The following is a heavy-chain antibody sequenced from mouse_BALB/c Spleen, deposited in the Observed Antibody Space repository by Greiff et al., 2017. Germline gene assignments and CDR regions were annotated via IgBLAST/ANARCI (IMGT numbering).Heavy chain of an antibody. CDR1: GFNIKDTY. D-gene: IGHD2-2*01. CDR3: ARSNYGYAGFDY. CDR2: INPANGNT. J-gene: IGHJ3*01. Sequence: VQLQQSGAELVQPGASVKLSCTASGFNIKDTYMHWVKQRPEQGLEWIGRINPANGNTKYDPKFQGKATITADTSSNTAYLQLSSLTSEDTAVYYCARSNYGYAGFDYWGQGTLVTVSA. V-gene: IGHV14-3*02.